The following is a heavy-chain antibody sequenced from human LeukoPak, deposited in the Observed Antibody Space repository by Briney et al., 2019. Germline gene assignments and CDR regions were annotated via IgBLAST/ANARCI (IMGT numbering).Heavy chain of an antibody. J-gene: IGHJ5*01. D-gene: IGHD3-22*01. CDR2: IYYSGRA. CDR1: GGSISSYY. Sequence: SETLSLTCTVSGGSISSYYWSWIRQPPGKGLEWIGYIYYSGRANYNPSLKSRVTISVDTSKNQFSLKLSSVTAADTAVYYCARLPRLTYYYDSSDYYYHDSWGQGTLVTVSS. V-gene: IGHV4-59*12. CDR3: ARLPRLTYYYDSSDYYYHDS.